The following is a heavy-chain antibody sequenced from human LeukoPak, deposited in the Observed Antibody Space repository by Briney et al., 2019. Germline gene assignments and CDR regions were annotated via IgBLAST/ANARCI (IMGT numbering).Heavy chain of an antibody. CDR1: GYTFTGYY. CDR3: ARDNPDEHYCTNGVCYTWDL. D-gene: IGHD2-8*01. Sequence: ASVKVSCKASGYTFTGYYMHWVRQAPGQGLEWMGWINPNSGGTNYAQKFQGRVTMTRDTSISTAYMELSRLRSDDTAVYYCARDNPDEHYCTNGVCYTWDLWGQGTLVTVSS. J-gene: IGHJ4*02. V-gene: IGHV1-2*02. CDR2: INPNSGGT.